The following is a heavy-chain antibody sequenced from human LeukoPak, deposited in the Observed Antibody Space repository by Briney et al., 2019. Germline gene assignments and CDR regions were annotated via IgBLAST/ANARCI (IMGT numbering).Heavy chain of an antibody. CDR1: GFTFSSYA. CDR3: AKGSRRYGSGFDY. D-gene: IGHD3-10*01. V-gene: IGHV3-23*01. CDR2: ISGSGGST. Sequence: QPGGSLRLSCAASGFTFSSYAMSWVRQAPGKELEWVSAISGSGGSTYYADSVKGRFTISRDNSKNTLYLQMNSLRAEDTAVYYCAKGSRRYGSGFDYWGQGTLVTVSS. J-gene: IGHJ4*02.